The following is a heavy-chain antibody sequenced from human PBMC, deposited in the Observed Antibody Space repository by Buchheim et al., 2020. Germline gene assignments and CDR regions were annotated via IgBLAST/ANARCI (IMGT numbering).Heavy chain of an antibody. CDR2: INSDGSST. Sequence: EVQLVESGGGLVQPGGSLRLSCAASGFTFSSYWMHWVRQAPGKGLVWVSRINSDGSSTSYADSVKGRFTISRDNAKNTLYLQMNSRRAEDTAVYYCARDAELEWLLYQGRYFDLWGRGTL. CDR3: ARDAELEWLLYQGRYFDL. V-gene: IGHV3-74*01. J-gene: IGHJ2*01. D-gene: IGHD3-3*01. CDR1: GFTFSSYW.